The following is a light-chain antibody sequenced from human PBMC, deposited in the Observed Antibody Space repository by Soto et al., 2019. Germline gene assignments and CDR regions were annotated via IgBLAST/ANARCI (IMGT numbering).Light chain of an antibody. CDR2: DVN. CDR1: SSDIGAYNF. CDR3: TSWTTITTMI. J-gene: IGLJ2*01. V-gene: IGLV2-14*03. Sequence: QSVLTQPASVSGSPGQSITISCTGTSSDIGAYNFVSWYQQHPGKAPKLMLYDVNIRPSGVSNRFSGSKSGNTASLTISGLQAEDVADYYCTSWTTITTMIFGGGT.